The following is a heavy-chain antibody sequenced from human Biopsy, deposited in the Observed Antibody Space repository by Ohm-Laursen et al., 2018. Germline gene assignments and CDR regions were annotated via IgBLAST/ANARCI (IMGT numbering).Heavy chain of an antibody. V-gene: IGHV4-39*01. J-gene: IGHJ5*02. CDR1: GDSISTSTTYY. CDR2: IYNSETT. Sequence: SDTLSLTCTVSGDSISTSTTYYWAWLRQPPGKGLEWIGSIYNSETTFYNPSLKSRVAISVVTSTNQFSLKVSSVTAADTALYYCARHPTGFWFDPWGHGTLVTVSS. CDR3: ARHPTGFWFDP.